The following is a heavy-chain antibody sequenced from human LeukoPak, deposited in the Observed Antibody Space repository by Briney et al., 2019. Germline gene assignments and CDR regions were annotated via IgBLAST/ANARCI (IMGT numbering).Heavy chain of an antibody. J-gene: IGHJ6*04. D-gene: IGHD2-2*01. V-gene: IGHV1-69*01. CDR1: GGTFSSYA. CDR2: IIPIFGTA. Sequence: SVKFSCKASGGTFSSYAISWVRQAPGQGLEWMGGIIPIFGTANYAQKFQGRVTITADESTSTAYMELSSLRSEDTAVYYCARNAVPDRPFSGMDVWGKGTTVTVSS. CDR3: ARNAVPDRPFSGMDV.